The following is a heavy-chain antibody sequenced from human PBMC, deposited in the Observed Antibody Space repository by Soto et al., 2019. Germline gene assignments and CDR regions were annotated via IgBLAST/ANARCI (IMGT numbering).Heavy chain of an antibody. CDR3: ARGPGYCGGDCYHYYYGMDV. V-gene: IGHV1-69*12. CDR2: IIPIFGTA. Sequence: QVQLVQSGAEVKKPGSSVKVSCKASGGTFSSYAISWVRQAPGQGLEWMGGIIPIFGTANYAQKFQGRVTITADESTSPXYXXRRSLRSEDTAVYYCARGPGYCGGDCYHYYYGMDVWGQGTTVTVSS. D-gene: IGHD2-21*02. J-gene: IGHJ6*02. CDR1: GGTFSSYA.